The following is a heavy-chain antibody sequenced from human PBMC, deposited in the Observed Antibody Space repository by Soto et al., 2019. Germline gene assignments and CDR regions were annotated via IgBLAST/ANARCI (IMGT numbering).Heavy chain of an antibody. Sequence: SETLSLTCTVSGGSISSYYWSWIRQPPGKGLEWIGYIYYSGSTNYNPSLKSRVTISVDTSKNQFSLKLSSVTAADTAVYYCARDLIEFGCSSTSPCHYYYGTDVWGQGTTVTVSS. D-gene: IGHD2-2*01. CDR2: IYYSGST. V-gene: IGHV4-59*01. CDR1: GGSISSYY. CDR3: ARDLIEFGCSSTSPCHYYYGTDV. J-gene: IGHJ6*02.